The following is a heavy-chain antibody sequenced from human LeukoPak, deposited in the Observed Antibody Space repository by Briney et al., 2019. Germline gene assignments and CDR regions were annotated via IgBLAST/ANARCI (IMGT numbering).Heavy chain of an antibody. D-gene: IGHD3-10*01. Sequence: GGSLRLSCAASGFTCSSYAMSWVRQAPGKGLEWVSAISESGSRTYYTDSVKGRFTISRDNSKNTLYLQMNSLRAEDTAVYYCAKDRIYADGLWDFDYWGQGTLVTVSS. CDR1: GFTCSSYA. CDR2: ISESGSRT. V-gene: IGHV3-23*01. CDR3: AKDRIYADGLWDFDY. J-gene: IGHJ4*02.